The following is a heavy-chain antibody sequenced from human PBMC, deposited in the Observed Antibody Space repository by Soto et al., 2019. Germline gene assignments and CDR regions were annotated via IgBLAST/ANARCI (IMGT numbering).Heavy chain of an antibody. D-gene: IGHD1-26*01. Sequence: SETLSLTCTVSGGSISSSSYYWGWIRQPPGKGLEWIGSIYYSGSTYYNPSLKSRVTISVDTSKNQFSLKLSSVTAADTAVYYCARLGGSYRNWFDPWGQGTLVTVSS. J-gene: IGHJ5*02. V-gene: IGHV4-39*01. CDR3: ARLGGSYRNWFDP. CDR2: IYYSGST. CDR1: GGSISSSSYY.